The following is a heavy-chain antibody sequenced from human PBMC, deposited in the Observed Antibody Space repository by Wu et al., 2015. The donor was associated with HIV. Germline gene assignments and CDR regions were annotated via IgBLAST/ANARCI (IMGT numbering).Heavy chain of an antibody. CDR1: GYTLSELS. CDR3: ATDLGSGAAGDY. Sequence: QVQLVQSGAEVKKPGASVKVSCKVSGYTLSELSMHWVRQAPGKGLEWMGSFDPEDGETIYAQKFQGRVTMTEDTSTDTAYMDLSSLRFEDTAVYYCATDLGSGAAGDYWGQGTLVTVSS. CDR2: FDPEDGET. D-gene: IGHD3-10*01. J-gene: IGHJ4*02. V-gene: IGHV1-24*01.